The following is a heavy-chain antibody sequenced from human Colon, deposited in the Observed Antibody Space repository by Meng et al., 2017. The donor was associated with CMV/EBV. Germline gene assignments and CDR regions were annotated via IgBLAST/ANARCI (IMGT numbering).Heavy chain of an antibody. CDR1: GFIFSDHN. Sequence: GGSLRLSCPTSGFIFSDHNITWVPQAPGKGLEWVSSISSSGNYIYYADSVKGRFTISRDNAKDSVDLLMTSLRAEDTAVYYCTRTFRYYFDFWGQGTLVTVSS. CDR2: ISSSGNYI. V-gene: IGHV3-21*01. CDR3: TRTFRYYFDF. J-gene: IGHJ4*02. D-gene: IGHD2/OR15-2a*01.